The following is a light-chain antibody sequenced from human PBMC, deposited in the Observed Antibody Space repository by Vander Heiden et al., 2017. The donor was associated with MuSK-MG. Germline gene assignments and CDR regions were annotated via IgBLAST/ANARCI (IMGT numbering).Light chain of an antibody. J-gene: IGLJ2*01. CDR2: SDY. CDR1: SPNIGSTT. Sequence: QSVLTQPPSASGTPGQRVSISCSGSSPNIGSTTVNCNQQLAGTAPNLLMYSDYHRPSGVPDRFSGSRSVTSATLAISGLQSEEEADYYCAAWDDNMNGQLFGGGTKLTVL. V-gene: IGLV1-44*01. CDR3: AAWDDNMNGQL.